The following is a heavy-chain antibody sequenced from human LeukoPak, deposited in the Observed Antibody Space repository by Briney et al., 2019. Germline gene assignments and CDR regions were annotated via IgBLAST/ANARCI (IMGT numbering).Heavy chain of an antibody. CDR3: TRVGYIDEGIDY. V-gene: IGHV3-7*04. Sequence: GGSLRLSCAASGFAFNTFWMSWVRQAPGKGLEWVANIKQDGSKKSYVDSVKGRFTISRDNAKNSLYLQMNSLRAEDTAIYYCTRVGYIDEGIDYWGQGTLVTVSS. J-gene: IGHJ4*02. CDR2: IKQDGSKK. D-gene: IGHD5-24*01. CDR1: GFAFNTFW.